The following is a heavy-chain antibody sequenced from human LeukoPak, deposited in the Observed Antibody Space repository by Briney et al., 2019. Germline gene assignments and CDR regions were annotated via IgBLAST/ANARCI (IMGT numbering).Heavy chain of an antibody. CDR1: GFTLSSYW. Sequence: GGSLRLSCAASGFTLSSYWMFWVRQAPGKGLVWVSRINTDASSTTYADFVKGRFTISRDNAKSTLYLQMDSLRAEDTAVYYCARDLHWNQLGLWGQGTLVTVSS. V-gene: IGHV3-74*01. CDR3: ARDLHWNQLGL. D-gene: IGHD1-14*01. CDR2: INTDASST. J-gene: IGHJ4*02.